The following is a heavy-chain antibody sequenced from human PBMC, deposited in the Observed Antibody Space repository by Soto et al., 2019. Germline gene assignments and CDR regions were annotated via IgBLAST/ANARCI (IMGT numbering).Heavy chain of an antibody. J-gene: IGHJ5*02. CDR2: ISYDGSNK. V-gene: IGHV3-30*03. Sequence: GGSLRLSCAASGFTFSNYGMHWVRQAPGKGLEWVAVISYDGSNKYYVDSVKGRFTISRDNAKNSLYLQMNSLRAEDTAVYYCASDRSGGPIVVPWFDPWGQGTLVTVSS. CDR1: GFTFSNYG. CDR3: ASDRSGGPIVVPWFDP. D-gene: IGHD2-15*01.